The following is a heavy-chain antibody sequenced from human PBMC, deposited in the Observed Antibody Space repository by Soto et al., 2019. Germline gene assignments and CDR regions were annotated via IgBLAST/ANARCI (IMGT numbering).Heavy chain of an antibody. CDR2: IHPGDSDP. D-gene: IGHD3-10*01. V-gene: IGHV5-51*01. Sequence: ESLKISCKGPGYRFPTYWIGWVRQMPGKGLEWMGSIHPGDSDPRYSPSFQGQVTISADKSISTAYLQWSTLKASDTAMYYCARVYNSWRSIHPDFFDSLGQGTLVTVSS. J-gene: IGHJ4*02. CDR1: GYRFPTYW. CDR3: ARVYNSWRSIHPDFFDS.